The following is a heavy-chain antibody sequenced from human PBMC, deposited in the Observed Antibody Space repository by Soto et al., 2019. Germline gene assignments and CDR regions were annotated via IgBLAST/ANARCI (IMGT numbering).Heavy chain of an antibody. CDR2: IDPSDSYT. CDR3: ARHTYSSSPPYYYGMDV. CDR1: GYSFTSYW. D-gene: IGHD6-6*01. Sequence: GESLKISCKGSGYSFTSYWISWVRQMPGKGLEWRGRIDPSDSYTNYSPSFQGHVTISADKSISTAYLQWSSLKASDTAMYYCARHTYSSSPPYYYGMDVWGQGTTVTVSS. V-gene: IGHV5-10-1*01. J-gene: IGHJ6*02.